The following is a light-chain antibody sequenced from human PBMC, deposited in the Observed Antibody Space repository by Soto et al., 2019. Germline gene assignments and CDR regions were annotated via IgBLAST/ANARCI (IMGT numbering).Light chain of an antibody. V-gene: IGKV1-39*01. CDR2: AAS. Sequence: DIQMTQSPSYLSASVGDRVTITCRASQSISSYLNWYQQKPGKAPKLLIYAASSLQSGVPSRFSGSGSGTDFTLTISSLQPEDFATYYCQQSYSTTYTLGQGTKLEIK. J-gene: IGKJ2*01. CDR1: QSISSY. CDR3: QQSYSTTYT.